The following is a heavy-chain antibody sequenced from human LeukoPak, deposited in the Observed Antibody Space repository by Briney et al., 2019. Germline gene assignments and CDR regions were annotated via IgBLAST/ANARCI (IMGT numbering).Heavy chain of an antibody. V-gene: IGHV1-58*01. Sequence: SVKVSCKASGFTFTSSAVQWVRQARGQRLEWIGWIVVGSGNTNYAQKFQERVTITRDMSTSTAYMELSSLRSEDTAVYYCARDLASSGYYWDWGQGTLVTVSS. CDR2: IVVGSGNT. J-gene: IGHJ4*02. D-gene: IGHD3-22*01. CDR3: ARDLASSGYYWD. CDR1: GFTFTSSA.